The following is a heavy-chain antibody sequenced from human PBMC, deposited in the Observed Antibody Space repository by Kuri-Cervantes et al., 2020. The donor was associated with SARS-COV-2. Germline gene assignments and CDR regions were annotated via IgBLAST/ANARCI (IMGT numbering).Heavy chain of an antibody. CDR1: GFTFSSYG. D-gene: IGHD2-21*02. CDR2: IWYDGSNK. CDR3: ARDKVTAIPNNYYYYGMDV. Sequence: GESLKISCAASGFTFSSYGMHWVRQAPGKGLEWVAVIWYDGSNKYYADSVKGRFTISRGNSKNTLYLQMNSLRAEDTAVYYCARDKVTAIPNNYYYYGMDVWGQGTTVTVSS. V-gene: IGHV3-33*08. J-gene: IGHJ6*02.